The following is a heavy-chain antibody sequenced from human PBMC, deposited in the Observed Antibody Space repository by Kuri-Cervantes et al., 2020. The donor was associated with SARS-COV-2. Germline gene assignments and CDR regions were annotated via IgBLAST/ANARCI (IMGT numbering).Heavy chain of an antibody. D-gene: IGHD3-22*01. J-gene: IGHJ6*02. Sequence: GESLKISCAASGFTFSSYETNWVRQAPGKGLEWVSYISSSGSTIYYADSVKGRFTISRDNAKNSLYLQMNSLRAEDTAVYYCAREDGYDSSGFYYYYGMDVWGQGTTVTVSS. V-gene: IGHV3-48*03. CDR1: GFTFSSYE. CDR2: ISSSGSTI. CDR3: AREDGYDSSGFYYYYGMDV.